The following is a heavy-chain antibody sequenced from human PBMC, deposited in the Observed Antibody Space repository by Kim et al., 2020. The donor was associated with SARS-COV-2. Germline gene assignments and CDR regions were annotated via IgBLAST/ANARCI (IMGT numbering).Heavy chain of an antibody. V-gene: IGHV3-15*01. CDR3: TTDPGGYSYGKGADY. J-gene: IGHJ4*02. D-gene: IGHD5-18*01. Sequence: APGKGRITISRDASKNTLYLQMNSLKTADTAVYYCTTDPGGYSYGKGADYWGQGTLVTVSS.